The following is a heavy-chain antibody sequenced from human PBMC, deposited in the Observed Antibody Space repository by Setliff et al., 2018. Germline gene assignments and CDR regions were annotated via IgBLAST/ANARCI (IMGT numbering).Heavy chain of an antibody. D-gene: IGHD3-3*01. J-gene: IGHJ6*03. CDR3: AREQSNYDFWSGYYGSYYYYMDV. V-gene: IGHV4-4*07. Sequence: SETLSLTCTVSGGSISSHYWSWIRQPAGKGLEWIGHIYTSGSTNYNPSLKSRVTISVDTSKNQFSLKLSSVTAADTAVYYCAREQSNYDFWSGYYGSYYYYMDVWGKGTTVTVSS. CDR2: IYTSGST. CDR1: GGSISSHY.